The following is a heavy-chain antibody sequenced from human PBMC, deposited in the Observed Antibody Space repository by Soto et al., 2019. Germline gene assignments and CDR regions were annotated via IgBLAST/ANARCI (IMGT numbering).Heavy chain of an antibody. Sequence: PSETLSLTCTASGGSISSYDLSWIRQPPGKGLEWIGYIYYSGSTNYNPSPERRLTISAGTTKNNFSLQLSSVTAADTAAYYCGRGGYCTNGVCYTPRYSLDYWGQGTMVTVSS. J-gene: IGHJ4*02. CDR2: IYYSGST. D-gene: IGHD2-8*01. V-gene: IGHV4-59*01. CDR3: GRGGYCTNGVCYTPRYSLDY. CDR1: GGSISSYD.